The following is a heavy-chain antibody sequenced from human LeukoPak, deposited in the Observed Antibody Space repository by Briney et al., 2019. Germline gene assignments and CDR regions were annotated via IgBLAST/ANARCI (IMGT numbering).Heavy chain of an antibody. J-gene: IGHJ4*02. D-gene: IGHD2-2*01. Sequence: SQTLSLTCTVSGGSISSGSYYWSWIRQPAGKGLEWIGRIYTSGSTNYNPSLKSRVTISVDTSKNQFSLKLSSVTAADTAVYYCANIVPAANHAIDYWGQGTLVTVSS. CDR2: IYTSGST. CDR1: GGSISSGSYY. CDR3: ANIVPAANHAIDY. V-gene: IGHV4-61*02.